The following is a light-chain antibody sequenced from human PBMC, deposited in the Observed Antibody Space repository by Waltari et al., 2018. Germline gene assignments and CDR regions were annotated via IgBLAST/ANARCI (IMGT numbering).Light chain of an antibody. CDR2: DAS. J-gene: IGKJ4*01. Sequence: EIVLTQSPATLSLSPGERATLYCRASQSVSSYLAWYQQKPGQAPRLLIYDASNRATGIPARFSGSGSGTDFTLTISSLEPEDFAVYYCQQRSNWPRTTFGGGTKVEIK. V-gene: IGKV3-11*01. CDR1: QSVSSY. CDR3: QQRSNWPRTT.